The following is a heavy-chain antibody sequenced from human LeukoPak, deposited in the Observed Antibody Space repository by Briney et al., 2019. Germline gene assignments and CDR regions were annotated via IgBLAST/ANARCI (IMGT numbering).Heavy chain of an antibody. D-gene: IGHD5-18*01. Sequence: GGSLRLSCAASGFTFSSSSMNWVRQAPGKGLEWVSYISSSSSTIYYADSVKGRFTISRDNAKNSLYLQMNSLRDKDTAVYYCAKDTASSWWYFDLWGHGTLVTVSS. CDR1: GFTFSSSS. CDR2: ISSSSSTI. J-gene: IGHJ2*01. CDR3: AKDTASSWWYFDL. V-gene: IGHV3-48*02.